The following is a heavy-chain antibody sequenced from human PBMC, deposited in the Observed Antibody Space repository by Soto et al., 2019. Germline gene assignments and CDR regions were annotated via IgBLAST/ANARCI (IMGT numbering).Heavy chain of an antibody. CDR2: ISAYNGNT. CDR1: GYIFPSYG. J-gene: IGHJ3*02. V-gene: IGHV1-18*01. CDR3: ARASSDGFDI. Sequence: GASVKVSCKASGYIFPSYGISWVRQAPGQGLEWMGWISAYNGNTNYAQKLQGRVTMTTDTSTTTVYMELRSLRSDDTAVYYCARASSDGFDIWGQGTMVTVSS.